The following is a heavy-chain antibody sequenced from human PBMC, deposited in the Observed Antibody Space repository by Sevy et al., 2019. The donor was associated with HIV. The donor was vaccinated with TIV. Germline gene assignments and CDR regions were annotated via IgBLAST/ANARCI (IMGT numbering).Heavy chain of an antibody. CDR1: GFTFSSYS. V-gene: IGHV3-21*01. Sequence: GGSLRLSCAASGFTFSSYSMNWVRQAPGKGLEWVSSISSSSSYIYYADSVKGRFTISRDNAKNSLYLQMNSLGAEDTAVYYCARAPPPGIAAAGADPWGQGTLVTVSS. CDR2: ISSSSSYI. J-gene: IGHJ5*02. CDR3: ARAPPPGIAAAGADP. D-gene: IGHD6-13*01.